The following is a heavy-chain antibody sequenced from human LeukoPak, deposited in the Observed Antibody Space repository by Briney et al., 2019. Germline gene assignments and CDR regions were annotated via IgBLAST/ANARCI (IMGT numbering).Heavy chain of an antibody. CDR3: ARNGAPVVTAITPYYYYMDV. J-gene: IGHJ6*03. V-gene: IGHV3-7*01. CDR2: IKQDGSEK. Sequence: HPGGSLRLSCAASGFTFTTNWMTWVRQAPGKGLEWVANIKQDGSEKYYVDSVKGRFTISRDNAKNSLYLQMNSLRAEDTAVYYCARNGAPVVTAITPYYYYMDVWGKGTTVTVSS. D-gene: IGHD2-21*02. CDR1: GFTFTTNW.